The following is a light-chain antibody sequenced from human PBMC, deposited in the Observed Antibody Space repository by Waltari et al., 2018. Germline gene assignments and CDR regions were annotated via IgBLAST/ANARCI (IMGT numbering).Light chain of an antibody. CDR2: EAS. V-gene: IGKV1-5*03. CDR3: HQYDDVPYT. J-gene: IGKJ2*01. CDR1: QTVSRF. Sequence: DIHMTQTPSTLSASVGDRVTHTCRASQTVSRFLAWYQQKSGKAPNLLIYEASILESGVPSRFSGSGSGTEFTLTISSLQPDDSATYYCHQYDDVPYTFGQGTKLEIK.